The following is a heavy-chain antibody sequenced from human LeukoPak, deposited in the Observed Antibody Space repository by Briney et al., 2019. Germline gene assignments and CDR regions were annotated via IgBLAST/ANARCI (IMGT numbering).Heavy chain of an antibody. Sequence: GGSLRLSCAASGFTFSSYWMSWVRQAPGKGPEGVANIKQDGSEKYYVDSVKGRFTISRDNANNSLYLQMTSLRADATAVYYCARGSSYAYPYGMDVWGQGTTVTVSS. CDR1: GFTFSSYW. CDR2: IKQDGSEK. V-gene: IGHV3-7*01. CDR3: ARGSSYAYPYGMDV. J-gene: IGHJ6*02. D-gene: IGHD5-12*01.